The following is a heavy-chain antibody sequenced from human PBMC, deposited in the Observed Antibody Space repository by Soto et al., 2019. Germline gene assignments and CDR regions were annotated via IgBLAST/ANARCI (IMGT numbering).Heavy chain of an antibody. J-gene: IGHJ4*02. Sequence: QVQLVQSGAEVKKPGSSVKVSCKASGGTFSSYAISWVRQAPGQGLEWMGGIIPIFGTANYAQKFQGRGTITADESTSTAYMELSSLRSEDTAVYYCARDSGDCSSTSCYVDYWGQGTLVTVSS. CDR2: IIPIFGTA. D-gene: IGHD2-2*01. CDR3: ARDSGDCSSTSCYVDY. CDR1: GGTFSSYA. V-gene: IGHV1-69*01.